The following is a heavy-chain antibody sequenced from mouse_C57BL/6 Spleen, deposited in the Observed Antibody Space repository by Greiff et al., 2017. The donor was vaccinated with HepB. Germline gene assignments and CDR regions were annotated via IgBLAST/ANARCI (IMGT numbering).Heavy chain of an antibody. J-gene: IGHJ4*01. CDR3: VRQRGPWNYVPYAMDY. Sequence: EVKVVESGGGLVQPKGSLKLSCAASGFSFNTYAMNWVRQAPGKGLEWVARIRSKSNNYATYYADSVKDRFTISRDDSESMLYLQMNNLKTEDTAMYYCVRQRGPWNYVPYAMDYWGQGTSVTVSS. CDR1: GFSFNTYA. D-gene: IGHD1-1*01. V-gene: IGHV10-1*01. CDR2: IRSKSNNYAT.